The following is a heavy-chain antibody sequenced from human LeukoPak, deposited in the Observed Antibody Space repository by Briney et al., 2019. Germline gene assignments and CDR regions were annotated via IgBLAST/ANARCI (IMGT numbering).Heavy chain of an antibody. CDR3: ARASTVATYSPFDY. J-gene: IGHJ4*02. CDR1: GGSISSGGYY. D-gene: IGHD5-12*01. Sequence: SQTLSLTCTVSGGSISSGGYYWSWIRQHPGKGLEWIVYIYYSGSTYYNPSLKSRVTISVDTSKNQFSLKLSSVTAADTAVYYCARASTVATYSPFDYWGQGTLVTVSS. V-gene: IGHV4-31*03. CDR2: IYYSGST.